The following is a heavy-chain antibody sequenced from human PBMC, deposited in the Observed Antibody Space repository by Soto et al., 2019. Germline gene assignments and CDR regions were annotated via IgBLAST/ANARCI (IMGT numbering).Heavy chain of an antibody. J-gene: IGHJ6*02. D-gene: IGHD4-17*01. V-gene: IGHV4-4*02. Sequence: QVQLQESGPGLVKPSGTLSLTCAVSGGSISSSNWWSWVHQPPWKGLEWNGEIYHSGSTNYNPSLKSRVTISVDKSKNQFSLKLSSVTAADTAVYYCARVYGRYYYAMDVWGQGTTVTVSS. CDR1: GGSISSSNW. CDR2: IYHSGST. CDR3: ARVYGRYYYAMDV.